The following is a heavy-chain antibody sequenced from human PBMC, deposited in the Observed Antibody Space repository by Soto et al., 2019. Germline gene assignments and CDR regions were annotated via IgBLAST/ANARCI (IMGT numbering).Heavy chain of an antibody. D-gene: IGHD3-22*01. CDR3: AKESGYYSSYYYGMDV. CDR1: GFTFSNYA. Sequence: GGSLRLSCAASGFTFSNYAMHWVRQAPCKGLEWVAVISYDGINKYSADSVKGRFTISRDNSKNTLYLQMNSLRAEDTAVYYCAKESGYYSSYYYGMDVWGQGTTVTVSS. V-gene: IGHV3-30*18. CDR2: ISYDGINK. J-gene: IGHJ6*02.